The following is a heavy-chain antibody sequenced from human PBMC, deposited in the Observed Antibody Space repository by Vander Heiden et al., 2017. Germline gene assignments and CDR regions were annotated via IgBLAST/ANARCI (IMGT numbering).Heavy chain of an antibody. J-gene: IGHJ6*02. CDR3: AREGDGYNQGYYYYGMDV. CDR1: GGSFSSGVYY. Sequence: QVQLQESGPGLVKPSQTLSLTCTFPGGSFSSGVYYWSWIRQHPGKGLEWIGYIYYSGSTYYNPSLKSRVTISVDTSKNQFSLKLSSVTAADTAVYYCAREGDGYNQGYYYYGMDVWGQGTTVTVSS. D-gene: IGHD5-12*01. CDR2: IYYSGST. V-gene: IGHV4-31*03.